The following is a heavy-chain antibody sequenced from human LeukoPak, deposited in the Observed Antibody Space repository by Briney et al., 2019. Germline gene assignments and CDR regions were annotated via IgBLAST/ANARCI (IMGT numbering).Heavy chain of an antibody. V-gene: IGHV4-59*01. Sequence: SETLSLTCTVSGGSISSYYWSWIRQPPGKGLEWIGYIYYSGSTNYNPSLKSRVTISVDTSKNQFSLKLSSVTAADTAVYYCAILSEYSSSEDYWGQGTLVTVSS. CDR1: GGSISSYY. J-gene: IGHJ4*02. CDR2: IYYSGST. D-gene: IGHD6-6*01. CDR3: AILSEYSSSEDY.